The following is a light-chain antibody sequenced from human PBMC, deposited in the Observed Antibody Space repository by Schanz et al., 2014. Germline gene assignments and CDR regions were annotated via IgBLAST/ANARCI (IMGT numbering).Light chain of an antibody. V-gene: IGKV3-20*01. J-gene: IGKJ4*01. Sequence: VLTQSPATLSVSPGERATLSCRASQSVSSNLAWYQQKPGQAPRLLIHGASSRATGIPDRFSGSGSGTDFTLTISSLEPEDFAVYYCQQYGVSPLTFGGGTKVEIQ. CDR1: QSVSSN. CDR3: QQYGVSPLT. CDR2: GAS.